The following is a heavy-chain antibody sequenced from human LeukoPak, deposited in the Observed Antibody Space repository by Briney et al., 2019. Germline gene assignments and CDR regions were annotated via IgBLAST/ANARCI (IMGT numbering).Heavy chain of an antibody. CDR2: LNSDGSRI. Sequence: PGRSLRLSCAASGFTFSSYGMHWVRQAPGKGLVWVSRLNSDGSRINYADSVKGRFTISRDNGKNTLYLQMNSLRAEDTAVYYCVRSYYFYDLDVWGQGTTVTVSS. CDR3: VRSYYFYDLDV. V-gene: IGHV3-74*01. J-gene: IGHJ6*02. CDR1: GFTFSSYG.